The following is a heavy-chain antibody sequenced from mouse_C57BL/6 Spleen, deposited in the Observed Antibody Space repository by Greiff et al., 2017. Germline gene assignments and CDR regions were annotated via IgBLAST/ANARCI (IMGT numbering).Heavy chain of an antibody. D-gene: IGHD2-1*01. V-gene: IGHV1-61*01. CDR1: GYTFTSYW. CDR3: ARGGGNYVTWFAY. Sequence: QLQQPGAELVRPGSSVKLSCKASGYTFTSYWMDWVKQRPGQGLEWIGNIYPSDSETHYNQKFKDKATLTVDKSSSTAYMQLSSLTSEDSAVYYCARGGGNYVTWFAYWGQGTLVTVSA. J-gene: IGHJ3*01. CDR2: IYPSDSET.